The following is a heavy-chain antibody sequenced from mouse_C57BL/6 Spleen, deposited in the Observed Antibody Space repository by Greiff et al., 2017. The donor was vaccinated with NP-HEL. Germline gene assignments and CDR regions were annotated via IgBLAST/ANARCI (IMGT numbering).Heavy chain of an antibody. D-gene: IGHD2-5*01. CDR1: GFTFSSYA. J-gene: IGHJ3*01. CDR3: ARDGNSNLFAY. V-gene: IGHV5-4*01. CDR2: ISDGGSYT. Sequence: VQLKQSGGGLVKPGGSLKLSCAASGFTFSSYAMSWVRQTPEKRLEWVATISDGGSYTYYPDNVKGRLTISRDNAKNNLYLQMSHLKSEDTAMYYCARDGNSNLFAYWGQGTLVTVSA.